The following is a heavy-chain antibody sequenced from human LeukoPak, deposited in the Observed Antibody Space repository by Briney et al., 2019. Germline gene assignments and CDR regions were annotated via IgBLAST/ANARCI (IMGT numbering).Heavy chain of an antibody. CDR2: ISTSSSYI. D-gene: IGHD3-10*01. CDR1: GFSFITYS. V-gene: IGHV3-21*01. Sequence: GGSLRLSCAASGFSFITYSMNWVRQAPGKGLEWVSSISTSSSYIYYADSVQGRFTISRDNAKNSLYLQMNSLRAEDTAVYYCARVLESGFTMAQGYWGQGTLVTVSS. CDR3: ARVLESGFTMAQGY. J-gene: IGHJ4*02.